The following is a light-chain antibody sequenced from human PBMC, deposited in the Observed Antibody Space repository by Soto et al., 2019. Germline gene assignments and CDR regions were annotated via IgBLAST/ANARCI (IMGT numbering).Light chain of an antibody. CDR3: TSYTSSTTWV. Sequence: QSVLTQPASVSGSPGQSITISCTGTSSDVGRYNYVSWYQQHPGKAPKLMIHEVSNRPSGVSNRFSASKSGNTASLTISGLQAEDEADYYCTSYTSSTTWVFGGGTKLTVL. CDR1: SSDVGRYNY. J-gene: IGLJ3*02. V-gene: IGLV2-14*01. CDR2: EVS.